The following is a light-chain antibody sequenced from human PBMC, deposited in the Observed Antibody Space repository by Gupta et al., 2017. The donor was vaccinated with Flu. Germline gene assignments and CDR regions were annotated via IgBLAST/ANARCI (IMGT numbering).Light chain of an antibody. CDR3: QQDGTFPRWT. Sequence: DIQLTQSPSSVSASVGDRVTITCRASQGVSTWLAWYQQKPGKAPNLLIYSASSLQSGVPSRFSGSGSGTDFTLTISSLQPEDFATYYCQQDGTFPRWTFGQGTRVEIK. J-gene: IGKJ1*01. CDR2: SAS. CDR1: QGVSTW. V-gene: IGKV1-12*01.